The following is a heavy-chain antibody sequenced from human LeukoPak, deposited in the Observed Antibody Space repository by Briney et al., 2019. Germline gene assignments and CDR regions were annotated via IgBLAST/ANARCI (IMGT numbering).Heavy chain of an antibody. J-gene: IGHJ4*02. CDR2: ISDDSYNI. V-gene: IGHV3-48*01. CDR1: GFTFSSYA. Sequence: GGSLRLSCAASGFTFSSYAMSWVRQAPGRGLEWISFISDDSYNIDYAGSVRGRFTVSRDNAKNSLYLQMNSLRAEDTAVYYCARHTRASQYYFDYWGQGTLVTVSS. D-gene: IGHD3-3*01. CDR3: ARHTRASQYYFDY.